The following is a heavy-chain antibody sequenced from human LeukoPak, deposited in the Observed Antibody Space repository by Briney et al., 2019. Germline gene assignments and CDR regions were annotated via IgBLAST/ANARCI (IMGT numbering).Heavy chain of an antibody. V-gene: IGHV3-30*02. CDR3: ARAAAEGGFAFDI. CDR2: IRYDGSNK. CDR1: GFTFSSYG. J-gene: IGHJ3*02. Sequence: PGGSLRLSCAASGFTFSSYGMHWVRQAPGKGLEWVAFIRYDGSNKYYADSVKGRFTISRDNAKNSLYLQMNSLRAEDTALYHCARAAAEGGFAFDIWGQGTMVTVSS. D-gene: IGHD6-13*01.